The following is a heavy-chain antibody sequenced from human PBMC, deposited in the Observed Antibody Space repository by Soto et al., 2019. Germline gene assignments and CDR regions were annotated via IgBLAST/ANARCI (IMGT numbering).Heavy chain of an antibody. CDR2: IYWDDDK. Sequence: QITVKESGLTLVKPTQTLTLTCTFSGFSLSTNGMGVGWIRQSPGKALEWLALIYWDDDKRYSPSLRSRLTIPQDTSKNQLDLTMTNMDPGDTAKYYCARLTRGVYDLDRLWEKFDYWGQGTVVTVSS. J-gene: IGHJ4*02. CDR1: GFSLSTNGMG. V-gene: IGHV2-5*02. D-gene: IGHD5-12*01. CDR3: ARLTRGVYDLDRLWEKFDY.